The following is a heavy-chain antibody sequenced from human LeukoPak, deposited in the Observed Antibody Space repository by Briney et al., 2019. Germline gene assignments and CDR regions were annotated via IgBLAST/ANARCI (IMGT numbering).Heavy chain of an antibody. Sequence: SETLSLTCTVSGGSISSYYWSWIRQPPGKGLEWIGYIYYSGSTNYNPSLKSRVTISVDTSKNQFSLKLSSVTAADTAVYYCARDGRGYSGYAYYYYMDVWGKGTTVTVSS. J-gene: IGHJ6*03. D-gene: IGHD5-12*01. V-gene: IGHV4-59*01. CDR1: GGSISSYY. CDR3: ARDGRGYSGYAYYYYMDV. CDR2: IYYSGST.